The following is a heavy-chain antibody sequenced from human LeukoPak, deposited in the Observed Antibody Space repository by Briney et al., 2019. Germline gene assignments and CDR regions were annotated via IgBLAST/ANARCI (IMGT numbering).Heavy chain of an antibody. CDR2: INSDGSST. V-gene: IGHV3-74*01. Sequence: PGGSLRLSCAASGFTFSSYWMHWVRQAPGKGLVWVSRINSDGSSTSYADSVKGRFTISRDNTKNSVSLQMNSLRAEDTAVYYCARVGPWVNPDYYYYYMDVWAKGTTVTVSS. D-gene: IGHD1-14*01. CDR3: ARVGPWVNPDYYYYYMDV. J-gene: IGHJ6*03. CDR1: GFTFSSYW.